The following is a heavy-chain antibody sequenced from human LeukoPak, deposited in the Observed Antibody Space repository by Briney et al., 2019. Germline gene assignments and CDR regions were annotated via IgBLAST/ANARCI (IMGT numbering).Heavy chain of an antibody. CDR2: ISGSGGST. CDR3: AKDFSGSYSLDY. Sequence: GGSLRLSCAASGLTFSSYAMSWVRQAPGKGLEWVSAISGSGGSTYYADSVKGRFTISRDNSKNTLYLQMNSLRAEDTAVYYCAKDFSGSYSLDYWGQGTLVTVSS. D-gene: IGHD1-26*01. V-gene: IGHV3-23*01. CDR1: GLTFSSYA. J-gene: IGHJ4*02.